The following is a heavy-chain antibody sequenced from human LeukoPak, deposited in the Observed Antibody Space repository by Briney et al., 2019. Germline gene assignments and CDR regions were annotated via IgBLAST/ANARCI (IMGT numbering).Heavy chain of an antibody. CDR1: GFTFSSYG. D-gene: IGHD6-13*01. J-gene: IGHJ4*02. Sequence: GGSLRLSCAASGFTFSSYGMHWVRQAPGKGLEWVAVIWYDGSDKYYADSVRGRFTISRDNSKNTLYLQMNSLRAEDTAVYYCAKEVSSWYFDHWGQGTLVTVS. V-gene: IGHV3-33*06. CDR3: AKEVSSWYFDH. CDR2: IWYDGSDK.